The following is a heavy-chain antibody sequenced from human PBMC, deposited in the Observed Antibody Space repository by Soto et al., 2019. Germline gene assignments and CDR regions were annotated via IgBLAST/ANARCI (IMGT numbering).Heavy chain of an antibody. J-gene: IGHJ4*01. CDR3: AREVSKYSGYDFHY. CDR2: ISSSSSYI. Sequence: EVQLVESGGGLVKPGGSLRLSCAASGFTFSSYSMNWVRQAPGKGLEGVSSISSSSSYIYYVDSVKGRFTISRDNAKNSLYLQMHSLRAEDTAVYYCAREVSKYSGYDFHYWGHGTLVIGSS. V-gene: IGHV3-21*01. CDR1: GFTFSSYS. D-gene: IGHD5-12*01.